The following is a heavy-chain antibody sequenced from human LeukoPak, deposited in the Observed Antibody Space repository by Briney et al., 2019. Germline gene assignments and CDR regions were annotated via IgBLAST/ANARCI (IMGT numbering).Heavy chain of an antibody. CDR1: GFTFSGYG. CDR3: AKVVYYYDSSGPEDGIDY. D-gene: IGHD3-22*01. CDR2: ISYDGSNK. V-gene: IGHV3-30*18. Sequence: PGGSLRLSCAASGFTFSGYGMHWVRQAPGKGLEWVAVISYDGSNKYYADSVKGRFTISRDNSKNTLYLQMNSLRAEDTAVYYCAKVVYYYDSSGPEDGIDYWGQGTLVTVSS. J-gene: IGHJ4*02.